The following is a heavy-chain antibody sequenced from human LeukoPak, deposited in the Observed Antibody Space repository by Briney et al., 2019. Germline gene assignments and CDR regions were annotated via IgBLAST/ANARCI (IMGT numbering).Heavy chain of an antibody. CDR2: ISAGGTTI. CDR3: ARDGPYYDVLTGYYKTYFDY. Sequence: GGSLRLSCAASGFTFRSYAMNWVRQAPGRGLEWVSWISAGGTTIYYADHVKGRFTISRDNAKNSLYLQMDSLRAEDTAVYYCARDGPYYDVLTGYYKTYFDYWGQGTLVTVSS. V-gene: IGHV3-48*03. D-gene: IGHD3-9*01. CDR1: GFTFRSYA. J-gene: IGHJ4*02.